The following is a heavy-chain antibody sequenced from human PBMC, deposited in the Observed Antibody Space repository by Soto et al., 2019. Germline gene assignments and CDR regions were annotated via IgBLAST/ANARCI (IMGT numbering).Heavy chain of an antibody. D-gene: IGHD3-22*01. CDR3: ARSDRWQYYFDY. CDR2: IYYSGST. V-gene: IGHV4-31*03. Sequence: QVQLQESGPGLVKPSQTLSLTCTVSGGSISSGGYYWSWIRQHPGKGLEWIGYIYYSGSTYYNPSLKRRVNISVDTYKNQVSLKLSSVTAADTAVYYCARSDRWQYYFDYWGQGTLVTVSS. CDR1: GGSISSGGYY. J-gene: IGHJ4*02.